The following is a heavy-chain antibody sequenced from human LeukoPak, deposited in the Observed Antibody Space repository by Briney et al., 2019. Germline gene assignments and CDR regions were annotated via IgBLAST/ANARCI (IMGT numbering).Heavy chain of an antibody. CDR2: IYYSGST. D-gene: IGHD3-10*01. Sequence: PSETLSLTCSVSGGSISSSSYYWDWIRQPPGKGLEWIGSIYYSGSTYYNPSLKSRVTISVDTSKNQFSLKLSSVTAADTAVYYCARHYAVRGVIIWYFDYWGQGTLVTVSS. CDR1: GGSISSSSYY. J-gene: IGHJ4*02. CDR3: ARHYAVRGVIIWYFDY. V-gene: IGHV4-39*01.